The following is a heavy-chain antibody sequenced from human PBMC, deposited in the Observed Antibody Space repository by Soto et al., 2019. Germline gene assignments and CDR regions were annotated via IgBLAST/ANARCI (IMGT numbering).Heavy chain of an antibody. CDR1: GFTFSSYG. J-gene: IGHJ6*03. CDR3: AREGEGMDV. Sequence: QVQLVESGGGVVQPGRSLRLSCAASGFTFSSYGMHWVRQAPGKGLEWVAVIWYDGSNKYYADSVKGRFTISRDNSKNTLYLQMNSLRAEDTAVYYCAREGEGMDVWGKGTTVTVSS. V-gene: IGHV3-33*01. CDR2: IWYDGSNK. D-gene: IGHD3-16*01.